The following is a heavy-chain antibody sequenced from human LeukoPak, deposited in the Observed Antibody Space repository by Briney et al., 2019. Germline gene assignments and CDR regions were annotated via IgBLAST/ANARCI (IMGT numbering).Heavy chain of an antibody. Sequence: SETVSLTCTVSGGSISSSSYYWGWIRPPPGKGLEWIGSNYYSGSTYYNPSLKSRVTISVDTSKNQFSLKLSSVTAADTAVYYCARHEGGSGSYLGWFDPWGQGTLVTVSS. J-gene: IGHJ5*02. CDR3: ARHEGGSGSYLGWFDP. D-gene: IGHD3-10*01. V-gene: IGHV4-39*01. CDR1: GGSISSSSYY. CDR2: NYYSGST.